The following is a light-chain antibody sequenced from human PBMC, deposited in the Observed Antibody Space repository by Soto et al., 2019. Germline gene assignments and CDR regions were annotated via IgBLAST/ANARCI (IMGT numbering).Light chain of an antibody. Sequence: EIVMTQSPATLSVSPGERATLSCRASQSVSSNLAWYQQKPGQAPRLLIYGASTRATGIPARFSGSGSGTEFTLTISSLQSEDFAVYSCQKYNNWGRTSGQGTKVEIK. V-gene: IGKV3-15*01. CDR3: QKYNNWGRT. CDR1: QSVSSN. J-gene: IGKJ1*01. CDR2: GAS.